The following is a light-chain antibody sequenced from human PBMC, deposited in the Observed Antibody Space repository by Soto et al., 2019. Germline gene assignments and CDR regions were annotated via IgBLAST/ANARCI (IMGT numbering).Light chain of an antibody. V-gene: IGKV2-30*01. CDR3: MQDKNWPYT. J-gene: IGKJ2*01. Sequence: DAVMTQSPLFLSVTLGQSASIFCGSSQSLLYKDDNTYLHWFHQRPGQSPRRLIYRVSIRDSGVPDRFSGSGAGTDFKLKISSVEPEDVGVYFCMQDKNWPYTFGQGTRLEI. CDR1: QSLLYKDDNTY. CDR2: RVS.